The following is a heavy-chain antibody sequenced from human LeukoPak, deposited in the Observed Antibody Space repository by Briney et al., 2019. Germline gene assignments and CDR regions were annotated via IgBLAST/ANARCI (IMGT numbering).Heavy chain of an antibody. J-gene: IGHJ4*02. D-gene: IGHD6-13*01. V-gene: IGHV3-30-3*01. CDR2: ISYDGSNK. CDR3: AREGGYSSSMCYFDY. CDR1: GFTFSSYA. Sequence: GGSLRLSCAASGFTFSSYAMHWVRQAPGKGLEWVAVISYDGSNKYYADSVKGRFTISRDNSKNTLYLQMNSLRAEDTAVYYCAREGGYSSSMCYFDYWGQGTLVTVSS.